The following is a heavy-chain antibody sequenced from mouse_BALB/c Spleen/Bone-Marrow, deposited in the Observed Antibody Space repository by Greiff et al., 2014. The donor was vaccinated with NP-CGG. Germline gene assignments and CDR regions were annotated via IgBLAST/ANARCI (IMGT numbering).Heavy chain of an antibody. CDR3: AREVDGWYYFDY. V-gene: IGHV5-6-5*01. J-gene: IGHJ2*01. CDR2: ISSGGST. Sequence: EVKLMESGGGLVKPGGSLKLSCAASGFTFSSYAMSWVRQTPEKRLEWVASISSGGSTYYPGSVKGRFTISRDNARNILYLQMSSLRSEDTAMYYCAREVDGWYYFDYWGQGTTLTVSS. CDR1: GFTFSSYA. D-gene: IGHD2-3*01.